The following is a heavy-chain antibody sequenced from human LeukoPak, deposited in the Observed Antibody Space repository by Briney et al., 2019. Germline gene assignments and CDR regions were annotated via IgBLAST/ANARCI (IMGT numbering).Heavy chain of an antibody. CDR3: ARGAWDYDGKDY. J-gene: IGHJ4*02. CDR2: INPRIGDT. CDR1: GYTFTGFY. V-gene: IGHV1-2*06. Sequence: ASVKVSCKASGYTFTGFYIHWVRQAPGQGLEWMGRINPRIGDTNSARRFQGRVTMTRDTPISTAYMDLNRLTSDDTAVYYCARGAWDYDGKDYWGQGTLVTVSS. D-gene: IGHD1-7*01.